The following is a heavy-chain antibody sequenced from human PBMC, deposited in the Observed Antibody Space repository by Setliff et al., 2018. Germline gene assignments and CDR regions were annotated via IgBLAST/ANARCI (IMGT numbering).Heavy chain of an antibody. Sequence: SETLSLTCRVSGGSISSGNYYWGLIRQPPGKGLEWVATINYSGSTYSNPSLKSRLIISVDAPDNQFSVKLSSVTAADTAVYYCARHKSNGSGSYPSLYMDVWGKGIMVTVSS. CDR3: ARHKSNGSGSYPSLYMDV. V-gene: IGHV4-39*01. D-gene: IGHD3-10*01. CDR2: INYSGST. J-gene: IGHJ6*03. CDR1: GGSISSGNYY.